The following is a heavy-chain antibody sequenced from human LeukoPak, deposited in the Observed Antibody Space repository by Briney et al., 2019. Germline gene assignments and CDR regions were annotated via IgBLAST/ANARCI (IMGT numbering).Heavy chain of an antibody. J-gene: IGHJ5*02. CDR3: ARVVRWVKSCYGSGSYSSNWFDP. CDR2: IYYSGST. V-gene: IGHV4-31*03. CDR1: GGSISSGGYY. D-gene: IGHD3-10*01. Sequence: PSQTLSLTCTVSGGSISSGGYYWSWIRQHPGKGLEWIGYIYYSGSTYYNPSLKSRVTISVDTSKNQFSLKLSSVTAADTAVYYCARVVRWVKSCYGSGSYSSNWFDPWGQGTLVTVSS.